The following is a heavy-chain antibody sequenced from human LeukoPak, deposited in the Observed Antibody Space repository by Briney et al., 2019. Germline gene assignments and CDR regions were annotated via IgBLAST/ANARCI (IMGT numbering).Heavy chain of an antibody. CDR3: AKDKRHYDFLPNMDV. Sequence: GGSLRLSCAASGFTFSSYAMSWVRQAPGKGLEWVSAISGSGGSTYYADSVKGRFTISRDNSKNTLYLQMNSLRAEDTAVYYCAKDKRHYDFLPNMDVWGKGTTVTVSS. V-gene: IGHV3-23*01. CDR2: ISGSGGST. J-gene: IGHJ6*03. D-gene: IGHD3-3*01. CDR1: GFTFSSYA.